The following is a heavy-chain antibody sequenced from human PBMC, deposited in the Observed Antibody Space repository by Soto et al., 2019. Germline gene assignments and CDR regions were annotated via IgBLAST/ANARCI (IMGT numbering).Heavy chain of an antibody. J-gene: IGHJ4*02. Sequence: GGSLSLSCAASGFPVSSNYMSWVRQAPGKGLEWVSVIYSGGSTYYADSVKGRFTISRDNSKNTLYLQMNSLRAEDTAVYYCARESQLGTVNFDYWGQGTLVTV. V-gene: IGHV3-66*01. CDR2: IYSGGST. D-gene: IGHD1-1*01. CDR3: ARESQLGTVNFDY. CDR1: GFPVSSNY.